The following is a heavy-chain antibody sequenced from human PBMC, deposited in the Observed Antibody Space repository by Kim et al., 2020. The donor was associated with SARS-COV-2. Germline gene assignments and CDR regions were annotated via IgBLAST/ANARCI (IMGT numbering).Heavy chain of an antibody. J-gene: IGHJ6*02. CDR1: GFTFSSYG. V-gene: IGHV3-30*18. CDR3: AKEGLGYCSGGSCYSRYYGMDV. CDR2: ISYDGSNK. D-gene: IGHD2-15*01. Sequence: GGSLRLSCAASGFTFSSYGMHWVRQAPGKGLEWVAVISYDGSNKYYADSVKGRFTISRDNSKNTLYLQMNSLRAEDTAVYYCAKEGLGYCSGGSCYSRYYGMDVWGQGTTVTVSS.